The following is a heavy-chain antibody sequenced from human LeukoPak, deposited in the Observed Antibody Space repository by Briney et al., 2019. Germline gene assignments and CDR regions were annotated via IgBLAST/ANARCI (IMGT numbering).Heavy chain of an antibody. J-gene: IGHJ6*02. CDR2: INPNSGGT. V-gene: IGHV1-2*04. Sequence: ASVKVSCKASGYTFTGYYMHWVRQAPGQGPEWMGWINPNSGGTNYAQKFQGWVTMTRDTSISTAYMELSRLRSDDTAVYYCARDALYGGNSNYYGMDVWGQGTTVTVSS. D-gene: IGHD4-23*01. CDR1: GYTFTGYY. CDR3: ARDALYGGNSNYYGMDV.